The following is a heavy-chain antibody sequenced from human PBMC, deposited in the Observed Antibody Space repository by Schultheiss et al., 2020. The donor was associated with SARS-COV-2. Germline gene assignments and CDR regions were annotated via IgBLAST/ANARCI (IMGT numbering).Heavy chain of an antibody. CDR2: INSDGSST. Sequence: GESLKISCAASGFTFSSYWMYWVRQPPGKGLVWLSRINSDGSSTMYADSVMGRFTISRDNAENTLYLQMNSLRAEDTAVYYCARDLLGNYYYGMDVWGQGTTVTVSS. CDR3: ARDLLGNYYYGMDV. J-gene: IGHJ6*02. V-gene: IGHV3-74*03. D-gene: IGHD7-27*01. CDR1: GFTFSSYW.